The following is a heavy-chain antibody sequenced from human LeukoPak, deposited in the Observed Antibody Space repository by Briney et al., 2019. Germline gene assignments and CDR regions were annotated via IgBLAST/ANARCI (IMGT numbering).Heavy chain of an antibody. V-gene: IGHV1-58*01. D-gene: IGHD3-22*01. J-gene: IGHJ4*02. CDR1: GFXFTSSA. Sequence: ASVKVSCKASGFXFTSSAVQWVRQARGQRLEWIGWIVVGSGNTNYAQKFQERVTITRDMSTSTAYMELSSLRSEDTAVYYCAANPDYYDSSGYSYYFDYWGQGTLVTVSS. CDR2: IVVGSGNT. CDR3: AANPDYYDSSGYSYYFDY.